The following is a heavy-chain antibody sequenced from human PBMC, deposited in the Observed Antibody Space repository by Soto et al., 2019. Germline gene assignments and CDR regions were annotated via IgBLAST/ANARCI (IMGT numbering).Heavy chain of an antibody. V-gene: IGHV4-34*01. D-gene: IGHD6-19*01. CDR2: INHSGST. CDR1: GGSFSGYY. J-gene: IGHJ1*01. Sequence: SETLSLTCAVYGGSFSGYYWSWIRQPPGKGLEWIGEINHSGSTNYNPSLKSRVTISVDTSKNQFSLKLSSVTAADTAVYYCASRLVLGYFQHWGQGTLVTVSS. CDR3: ASRLVLGYFQH.